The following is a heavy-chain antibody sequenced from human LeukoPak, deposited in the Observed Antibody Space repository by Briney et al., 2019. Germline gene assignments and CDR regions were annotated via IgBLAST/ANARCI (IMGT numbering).Heavy chain of an antibody. CDR2: ISGSGGST. V-gene: IGHV3-23*01. J-gene: IGHJ6*02. CDR1: GFTFSSDA. D-gene: IGHD6-13*01. Sequence: GGSLRLSCIGTGFTFSSDAMGWVRQAPGKGLEWVSGISGSGGSTYYADSVKGRFTISRDNSKNTLYLQMNSLRAEDTAVYYCAKEEQPYYYYGMDVWGQGTTVTVSS. CDR3: AKEEQPYYYYGMDV.